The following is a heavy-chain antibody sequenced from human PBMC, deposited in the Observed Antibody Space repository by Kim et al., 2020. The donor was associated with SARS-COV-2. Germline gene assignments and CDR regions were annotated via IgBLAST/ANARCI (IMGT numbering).Heavy chain of an antibody. CDR2: ITPSGDGT. Sequence: GGSLRLSCAGSGFTFSTYAMSWVRQTPRKGLEWVSGITPSGDGTYYADSVKGRFTISRDNSKNTVYLQMNSLRAEDTAIFYCAKHYDRGGYYWESWGQGTLVTVSS. D-gene: IGHD3-22*01. CDR3: AKHYDRGGYYWES. V-gene: IGHV3-23*01. CDR1: GFTFSTYA. J-gene: IGHJ4*02.